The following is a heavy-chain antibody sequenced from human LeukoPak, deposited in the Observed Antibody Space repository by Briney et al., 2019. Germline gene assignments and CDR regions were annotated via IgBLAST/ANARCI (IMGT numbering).Heavy chain of an antibody. CDR1: GFTFNSYW. CDR3: AKDDREMATMRMAIDY. V-gene: IGHV3-30*18. CDR2: ISYDGSNK. D-gene: IGHD5-24*01. J-gene: IGHJ4*02. Sequence: GGSLRLSCAASGFTFNSYWMNWVRQAPGKGLEWVAVISYDGSNKYYADSVKGRFTISRDNSKNTLYLQMNSLRAEDTAVYYCAKDDREMATMRMAIDYWGQGTLVTVSS.